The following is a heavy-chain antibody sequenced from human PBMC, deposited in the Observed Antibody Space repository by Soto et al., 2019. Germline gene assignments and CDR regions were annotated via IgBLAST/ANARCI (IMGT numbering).Heavy chain of an antibody. D-gene: IGHD3-22*01. CDR1: GFTFSSYA. V-gene: IGHV3-23*01. Sequence: EVQLLESGGGLVQPGGSLRLSCAASGFTFSSYAMSWVRQAPGKGLEWVSAISGSGGSTYYADSVKGRFTISRDNSKNKLYLQMNSLRAEGTAVYYCAKDLRMIVGLLGYWGQGTLVTVSS. CDR2: ISGSGGST. CDR3: AKDLRMIVGLLGY. J-gene: IGHJ4*02.